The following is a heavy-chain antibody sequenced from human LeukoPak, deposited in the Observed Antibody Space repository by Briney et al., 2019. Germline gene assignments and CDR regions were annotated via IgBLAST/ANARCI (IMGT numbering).Heavy chain of an antibody. Sequence: SETLSLTCTVSGGSISSSSYYWSWIRQPPGKGLEWIGSIYYSGSTYYNPSLKSRVTISVDTSKNQFSLKLSSVTAADTAVYYCARESESYYYMDVWGKGTTVTVSS. CDR3: ARESESYYYMDV. CDR2: IYYSGST. V-gene: IGHV4-39*07. CDR1: GGSISSSSYY. J-gene: IGHJ6*03.